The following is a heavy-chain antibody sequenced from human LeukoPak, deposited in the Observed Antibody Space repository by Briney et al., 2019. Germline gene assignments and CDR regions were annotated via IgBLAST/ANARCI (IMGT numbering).Heavy chain of an antibody. CDR1: GGSISSYYW. V-gene: IGHV2-5*08. J-gene: IGHJ4*02. CDR2: IYWDDDK. D-gene: IGHD2-15*01. CDR3: ANRPPKFGGCLEY. Sequence: TLSLTCTVSGGSISSYYWSWIRQPPGKALEWLALIYWDDDKRYSPSLKSRLTITKDTSKNQVVLTMTNMDPVDTATYYCANRPPKFGGCLEYWGQGTLVTVS.